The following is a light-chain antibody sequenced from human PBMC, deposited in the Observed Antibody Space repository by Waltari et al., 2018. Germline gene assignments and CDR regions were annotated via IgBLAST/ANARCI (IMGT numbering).Light chain of an antibody. CDR1: QNIGTY. Sequence: LTQSPGTLSLSPGERATPPCRASQNIGTYLVWYQQKPGQPPRLLMYAASRRATGVPDRFSGSGSGTDFSLTISRLEPEDFAVYYCQNHERLPATFGQGTRVEIK. J-gene: IGKJ1*01. CDR3: QNHERLPAT. V-gene: IGKV3-20*01. CDR2: AAS.